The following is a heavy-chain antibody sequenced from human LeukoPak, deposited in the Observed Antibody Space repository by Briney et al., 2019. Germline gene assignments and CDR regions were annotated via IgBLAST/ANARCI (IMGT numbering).Heavy chain of an antibody. V-gene: IGHV3-53*01. J-gene: IGHJ4*02. CDR3: AGRYDSSGYPLH. CDR2: LYSGGTT. D-gene: IGHD3-22*01. Sequence: ETLSLTCTVSGYSISSGYYWGWVRQAPGKGLEWVSVLYSGGTTYYADSVKGRFTISRDNSKNTLYLQMNSLRAEDTAVYYCAGRYDSSGYPLHWGQGTLVTVSS. CDR1: GYSISSGYY.